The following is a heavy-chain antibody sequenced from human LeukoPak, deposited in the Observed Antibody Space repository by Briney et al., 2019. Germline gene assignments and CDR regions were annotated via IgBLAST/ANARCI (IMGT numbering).Heavy chain of an antibody. CDR2: ISYDGSNK. V-gene: IGHV3-30-3*01. Sequence: PGGSLRLSCAASGFTFSSYAMHWVRQAPGKGLEWVAVISYDGSNKYYADSVKGRFTISRDNSKNTLYLQMNSLRAEDTAVYYCARAHMTTVTTRNDLDYWGQGTLVTVSS. J-gene: IGHJ4*02. D-gene: IGHD4-17*01. CDR3: ARAHMTTVTTRNDLDY. CDR1: GFTFSSYA.